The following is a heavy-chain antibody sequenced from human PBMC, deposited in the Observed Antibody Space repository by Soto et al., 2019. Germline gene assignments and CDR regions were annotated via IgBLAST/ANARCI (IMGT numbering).Heavy chain of an antibody. J-gene: IGHJ1*01. D-gene: IGHD4-17*01. CDR1: GYTLTELS. Sequence: ASVKVSCKVSGYTLTELSMHWVRQAPGKGLEWMGGFDPEDGETIYAQKFQGRVTMTEDTSTDTAYMELSSLRSEDTAVYYCASSGDYLSYFQHWGQGTLVTVSS. CDR2: FDPEDGET. CDR3: ASSGDYLSYFQH. V-gene: IGHV1-24*01.